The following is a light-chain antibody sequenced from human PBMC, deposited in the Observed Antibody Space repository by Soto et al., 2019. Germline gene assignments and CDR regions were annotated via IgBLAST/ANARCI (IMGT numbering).Light chain of an antibody. CDR1: QSVSSN. V-gene: IGKV3-11*01. Sequence: EIVMTQSPATLSVSPGERATLSCRASQSVSSNLAWYQQKPGQAPRLLIYDASNRATGIPARFSGSGSGTDFTLTISSLEPEDFAVYYCQQRSNWPPITFGQGTRLEI. CDR3: QQRSNWPPIT. J-gene: IGKJ5*01. CDR2: DAS.